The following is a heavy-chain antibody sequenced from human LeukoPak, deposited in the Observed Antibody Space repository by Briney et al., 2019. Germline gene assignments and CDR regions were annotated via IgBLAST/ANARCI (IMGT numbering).Heavy chain of an antibody. D-gene: IGHD2-15*01. J-gene: IGHJ2*01. CDR3: AKGPAPYCSGGSCYSPHWYFDL. CDR1: QFTFSNYA. CDR2: ISGSGNTT. Sequence: GGSLRLSCAASQFTFSNYAMSWVRQAPGKGLEWVSAISGSGNTTYFGDSVTGRFTISRDNPKNTVYLQMNSLSAEDAAVYYCAKGPAPYCSGGSCYSPHWYFDLWGRGTLVTVSS. V-gene: IGHV3-23*01.